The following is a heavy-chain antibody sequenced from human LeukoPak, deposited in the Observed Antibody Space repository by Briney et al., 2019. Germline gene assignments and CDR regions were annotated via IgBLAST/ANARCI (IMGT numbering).Heavy chain of an antibody. V-gene: IGHV1-2*02. CDR3: ARAAGSDSRDYFDY. J-gene: IGHJ4*02. CDR2: INPNSGGT. D-gene: IGHD2-21*02. Sequence: ASVKVSCKSSGYXFTGYYMHWVRQAPGQGLEWMGWINPNSGGTNYAQKFQGRVTMTRDTSISTAYMGLSGLRSDDTAVYHCARAAGSDSRDYFDYWGQGTLVTVSS. CDR1: GYXFTGYY.